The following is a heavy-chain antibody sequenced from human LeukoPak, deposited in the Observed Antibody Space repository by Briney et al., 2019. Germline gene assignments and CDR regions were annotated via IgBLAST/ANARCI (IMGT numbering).Heavy chain of an antibody. V-gene: IGHV1-69*05. Sequence: SVKVSCKASGGTFSSYAISWVRQAPGQGREWMGRLIPIFGTANYAQKFQGRVTITTDESTSTAYMALSSLRSADTALYYCARVFYNWKPLSGADAFDIRGQGTMVTVSS. CDR3: ARVFYNWKPLSGADAFDI. CDR1: GGTFSSYA. D-gene: IGHD1-20*01. J-gene: IGHJ3*02. CDR2: LIPIFGTA.